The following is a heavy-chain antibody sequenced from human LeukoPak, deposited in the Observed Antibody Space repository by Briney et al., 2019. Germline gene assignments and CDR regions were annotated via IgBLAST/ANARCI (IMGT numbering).Heavy chain of an antibody. J-gene: IGHJ4*02. Sequence: GGSLRLSCVASGFTFSDYWMHWVRQVPEKGLKWVARINRDGTTRSCADSVWGRFTISRDNAQNTVYLQMNSLKVDDTAVYFCARDFVVVSTPGDNFDYWGQGTLVTVSS. CDR2: INRDGTTR. CDR3: ARDFVVVSTPGDNFDY. CDR1: GFTFSDYW. D-gene: IGHD2-21*01. V-gene: IGHV3-74*01.